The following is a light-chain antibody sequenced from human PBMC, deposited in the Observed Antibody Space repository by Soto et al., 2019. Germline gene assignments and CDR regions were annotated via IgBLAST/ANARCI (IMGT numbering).Light chain of an antibody. CDR1: SSNIGNNY. J-gene: IGLJ2*01. V-gene: IGLV1-51*01. Sequence: QSVLTQPPSVSVAPGQKVTISCSGFSSNIGNNYVSWYQQVPGTAPKLLIYENNKRPSGIPDRFSGSKSGTSATLDITGLQTGDEADYYCGTWDSSLSAGVFGGGTKVTVL. CDR3: GTWDSSLSAGV. CDR2: ENN.